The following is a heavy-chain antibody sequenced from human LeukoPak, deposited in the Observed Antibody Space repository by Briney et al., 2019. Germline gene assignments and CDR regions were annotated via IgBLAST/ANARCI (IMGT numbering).Heavy chain of an antibody. Sequence: SETLSLTCTVSGGSISSSSYYWGWIRLPPGKGLEWIGSIYYSGSTNYNPSLKSRVTMSVETSKNQFSLKLTSVTAADTAVYYCARGDGMDIWGQGTMVTVSS. CDR1: GGSISSSSYY. V-gene: IGHV4-39*07. CDR3: ARGDGMDI. D-gene: IGHD1-26*01. J-gene: IGHJ3*02. CDR2: IYYSGST.